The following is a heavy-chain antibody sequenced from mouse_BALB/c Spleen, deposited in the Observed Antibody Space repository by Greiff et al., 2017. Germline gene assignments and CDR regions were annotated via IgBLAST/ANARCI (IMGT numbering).Heavy chain of an antibody. D-gene: IGHD1-2*01. V-gene: IGHV1S22*01. J-gene: IGHJ2*01. CDR1: GYTFTSYW. CDR2: IYPGSGST. CDR3: TRIITTARRSFDY. Sequence: LQQPGSELVRPGASVKLSCKASGYTFTSYWMHWVKQRPGQGLEWIGNIYPGSGSTNYDEKFKSKATLTVDTSSSTAYMQLSSLTSEDSAVYYCTRIITTARRSFDYWGQGTTLTVSS.